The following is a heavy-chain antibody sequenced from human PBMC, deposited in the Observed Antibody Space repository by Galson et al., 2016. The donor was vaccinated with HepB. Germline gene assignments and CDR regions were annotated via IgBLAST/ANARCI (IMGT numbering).Heavy chain of an antibody. CDR3: GTESYLKGHSIVVAAPSQT. J-gene: IGHJ5*02. D-gene: IGHD2-15*01. CDR1: GLTVSSNY. CDR2: IYSGGGT. Sequence: SLRLSCAASGLTVSSNYMSWVRQAPGKGLVWVSAIYSGGGTYYADSVQGRFTISRDNSKNTVFLEMNSLRAEDTAVYYCGTESYLKGHSIVVAAPSQTWGRGTLVTVSS. V-gene: IGHV3-53*01.